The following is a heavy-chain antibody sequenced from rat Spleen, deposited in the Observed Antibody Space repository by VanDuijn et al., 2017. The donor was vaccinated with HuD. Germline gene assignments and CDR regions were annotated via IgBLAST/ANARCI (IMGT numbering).Heavy chain of an antibody. J-gene: IGHJ2*01. Sequence: EVQMVESGGGLVQPGRSLKLSCAASGFTFSDYDMAWVRQAPTKGLEWVASISPSGGRTYYRDSVRGRFTISRDNAENTLYLQLDSLRSEDTATYYCARRHYGYTDYFDFWGQGVMVTVSP. CDR2: ISPSGGRT. V-gene: IGHV5S13*01. CDR3: ARRHYGYTDYFDF. D-gene: IGHD1-9*01. CDR1: GFTFSDYD.